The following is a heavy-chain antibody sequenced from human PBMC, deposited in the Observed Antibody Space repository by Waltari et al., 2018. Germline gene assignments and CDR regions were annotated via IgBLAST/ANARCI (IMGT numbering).Heavy chain of an antibody. V-gene: IGHV3-23*04. CDR2: MSGNTGRT. J-gene: IGHJ4*02. CDR1: GFTFNSYA. Sequence: QLVESGGGLVQPGGSLRLSCAASGFTFNSYAMPWVRQAPGKALECVSCMSGNTGRTSYADSVKGRFTISRDNSKHTLYLQMNSLRAEDTAVYYCAKDHGFSGNDYPTYLDYWGQGTSVTVSS. D-gene: IGHD5-12*01. CDR3: AKDHGFSGNDYPTYLDY.